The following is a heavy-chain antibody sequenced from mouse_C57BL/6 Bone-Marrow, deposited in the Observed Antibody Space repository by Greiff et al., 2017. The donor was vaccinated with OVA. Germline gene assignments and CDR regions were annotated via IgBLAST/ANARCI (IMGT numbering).Heavy chain of an antibody. V-gene: IGHV2-9-1*01. CDR2: IWTGGGT. CDR1: GFSFTSYA. Sequence: VQLQESGPGLVAPSQRLSITCTVSGFSFTSYAISWVRQPPGKGLEWLGVIWTGGGTNYNSALTSRLSISKYNAKSKVVSKMTRLQTDDTARYYDATNDDGSDYWGQGTTLTVSS. CDR3: ATNDDGSDY. J-gene: IGHJ2*01. D-gene: IGHD2-3*01.